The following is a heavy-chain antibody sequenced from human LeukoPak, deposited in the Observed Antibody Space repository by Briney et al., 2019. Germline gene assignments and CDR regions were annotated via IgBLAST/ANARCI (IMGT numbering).Heavy chain of an antibody. Sequence: GGSLRLSCAASGFTFTSYAMRWVRQAPGKGLEWVSAISGSGGSTYYADAVKGRFTISRDNSKNTLYLQMNSLRAEDKAVYYCAQGGITSSRTFDYWGQGTLVTVSS. V-gene: IGHV3-23*01. D-gene: IGHD1-14*01. CDR3: AQGGITSSRTFDY. CDR1: GFTFTSYA. CDR2: ISGSGGST. J-gene: IGHJ4*02.